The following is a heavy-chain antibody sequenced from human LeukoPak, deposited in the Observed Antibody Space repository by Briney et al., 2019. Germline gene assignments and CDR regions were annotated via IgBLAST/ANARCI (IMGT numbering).Heavy chain of an antibody. CDR3: ARQPGAGGD. D-gene: IGHD3-10*01. CDR1: GHSFSSFW. J-gene: IGHJ4*02. Sequence: GESLKISCQGFGHSFSSFWIGWVRQMPGKGLEWMGIIFPADSDTRYSPSFEGQVTISADKSISTAYLQWRSLKASDTAMYYCARQPGAGGDWGQGTLVTVSS. CDR2: IFPADSDT. V-gene: IGHV5-51*01.